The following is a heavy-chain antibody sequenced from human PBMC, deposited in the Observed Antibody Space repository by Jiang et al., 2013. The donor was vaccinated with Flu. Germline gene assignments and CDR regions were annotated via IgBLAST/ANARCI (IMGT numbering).Heavy chain of an antibody. Sequence: VQLLESGGGLVQPGGSLRLSCSASGFTFSSNDMYWVRQAPGMGLEWVSYISTNSGFIRYADSVKGRFTISRDNSKNTLYLQMNRLRAEDTAVYYCAKDNVKTLYNWNPDAFDIWGQGTMVIVSS. CDR1: GFTFSSND. V-gene: IGHV3-48*01. CDR2: ISTNSGFI. D-gene: IGHD1-20*01. J-gene: IGHJ3*02. CDR3: AKDNVKTLYNWNPDAFDI.